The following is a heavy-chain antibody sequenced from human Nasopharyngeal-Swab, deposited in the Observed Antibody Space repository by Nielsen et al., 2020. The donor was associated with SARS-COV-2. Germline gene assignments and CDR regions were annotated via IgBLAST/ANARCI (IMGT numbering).Heavy chain of an antibody. Sequence: ASVKVSCKASGYVFTYYYVHWARQAPGQGPEWMGIINPGGGNATYSQSFQGRITMTSDTSTNTVFMELFSLRSEDTAVYYCARESPPFEDYTDTSCHSGPWDSWGQGTLVTVSS. CDR1: GYVFTYYY. D-gene: IGHD2-2*02. CDR3: ARESPPFEDYTDTSCHSGPWDS. CDR2: INPGGGNA. J-gene: IGHJ4*02. V-gene: IGHV1-46*01.